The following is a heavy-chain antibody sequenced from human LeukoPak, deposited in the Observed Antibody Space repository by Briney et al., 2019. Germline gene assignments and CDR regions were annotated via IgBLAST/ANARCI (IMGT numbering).Heavy chain of an antibody. J-gene: IGHJ4*02. CDR2: ISYDGSNK. CDR1: GFTFSSYA. CDR3: ARDPYGDYSLYFDY. Sequence: GGSLRLSCAASGFTFSSYAMHWVRQAPGKGLEWVAVISYDGSNKYYADSVKGRFTISRDNSKNTLYLQMNSLRSVPTGVLYCARDPYGDYSLYFDYWGQGTLVTVSS. D-gene: IGHD4-17*01. V-gene: IGHV3-30-3*01.